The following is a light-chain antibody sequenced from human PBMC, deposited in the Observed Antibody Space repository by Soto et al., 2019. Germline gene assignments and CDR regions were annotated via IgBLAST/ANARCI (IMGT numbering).Light chain of an antibody. V-gene: IGKV1-5*01. Sequence: IQMTQCSCTLSASVGDPVNVTCRASQSVSGWLAWYQQKPGEAPKLLIYDATALPRGVPSMFSGSGSGTKFTLTIAILQHDVFATYCWQQYESFSGTFGPVTKVAIK. CDR1: QSVSGW. J-gene: IGKJ1*01. CDR3: QQYESFSGT. CDR2: DAT.